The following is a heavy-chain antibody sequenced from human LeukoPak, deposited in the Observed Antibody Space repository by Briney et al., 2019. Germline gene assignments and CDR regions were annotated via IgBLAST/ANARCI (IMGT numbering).Heavy chain of an antibody. J-gene: IGHJ4*02. V-gene: IGHV3-23*01. Sequence: GGSLRLSCAASGFTFSSYSMNWVRQAPGKGLEWVSAISGSGGSTYYADSVKGRFTISRDNSKNTLYLQMNSLRAEDTAVYYCAKTGLYDSSGYYYEALCYWGQGTLVTVSS. CDR2: ISGSGGST. CDR1: GFTFSSYS. D-gene: IGHD3-22*01. CDR3: AKTGLYDSSGYYYEALCY.